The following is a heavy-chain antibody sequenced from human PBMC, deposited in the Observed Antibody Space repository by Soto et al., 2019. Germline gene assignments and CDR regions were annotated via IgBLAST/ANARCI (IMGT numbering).Heavy chain of an antibody. CDR2: ISGSGGST. D-gene: IGHD3-9*01. Sequence: AGGALRLSCAAPWFTLRGHARSWVRPAPGKGLEWVSAISGSGGSTYYADSVKGRFTISRDNSKNTLYLQMNSLRAEDTAVYYCAKDGNFDWSCIDIWGQGTMVTVSS. CDR1: WFTLRGHA. V-gene: IGHV3-23*01. J-gene: IGHJ3*02. CDR3: AKDGNFDWSCIDI.